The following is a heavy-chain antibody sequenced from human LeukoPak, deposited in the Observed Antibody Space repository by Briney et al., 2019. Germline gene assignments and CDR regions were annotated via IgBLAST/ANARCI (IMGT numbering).Heavy chain of an antibody. D-gene: IGHD3-10*01. V-gene: IGHV3-23*01. CDR2: ISGSGGST. Sequence: GGSLRLSCAASGFTFSSYAMSWVRQAPGKGLEWVSAISGSGGSTYYADSVKGRFTISRDNSKNTLYLQTNSLRAEDTAVYYCAKEGQRITMVRGVIGEDYWGQGTLVTVSS. CDR3: AKEGQRITMVRGVIGEDY. J-gene: IGHJ4*02. CDR1: GFTFSSYA.